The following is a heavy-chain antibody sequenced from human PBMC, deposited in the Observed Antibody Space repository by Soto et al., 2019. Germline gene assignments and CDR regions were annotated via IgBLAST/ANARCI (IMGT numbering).Heavy chain of an antibody. CDR1: GFSFSNAW. D-gene: IGHD3-10*01. Sequence: PGXSLRLSCAASGFSFSNAWLSWFRQAPVKGLEWVGRIKSKTDGGTTDYAAPVKGRFTISRDDSKNTLYLQMNSLKTEDTAVYYCTTGLYGSGSSGGMDVWGQGTTVTVSS. J-gene: IGHJ6*02. CDR3: TTGLYGSGSSGGMDV. V-gene: IGHV3-15*01. CDR2: IKSKTDGGTT.